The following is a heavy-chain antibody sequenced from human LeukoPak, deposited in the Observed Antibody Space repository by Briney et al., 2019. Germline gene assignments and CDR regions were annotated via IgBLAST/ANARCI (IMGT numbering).Heavy chain of an antibody. CDR3: AKEPLDY. J-gene: IGHJ4*02. CDR2: ISWNSGSI. V-gene: IGHV3-9*01. CDR1: GFTFDDYA. Sequence: PGGSLRLSCAASGFTFDDYAMHWVRQAPGKGLEWVSGISWNSGSIGYADSVKGRFTISRDNAKNSLYLQMNSLRAEDTAVYYCAKEPLDYWGQGTLVTVSS.